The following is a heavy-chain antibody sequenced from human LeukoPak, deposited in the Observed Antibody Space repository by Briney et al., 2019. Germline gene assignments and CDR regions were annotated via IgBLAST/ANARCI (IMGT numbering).Heavy chain of an antibody. CDR3: ATLYDSSGL. D-gene: IGHD3-22*01. Sequence: SETLSLTCTVSGGSLSSSSYYWGWIRQPPGKGLEWIGRIFTSGSTNYNPSLKSRVTMSLDTSKNQVSLKLSSVTAADTALYYCATLYDSSGLWGQGTLVTVSS. V-gene: IGHV4-39*07. CDR2: IFTSGST. CDR1: GGSLSSSSYY. J-gene: IGHJ4*02.